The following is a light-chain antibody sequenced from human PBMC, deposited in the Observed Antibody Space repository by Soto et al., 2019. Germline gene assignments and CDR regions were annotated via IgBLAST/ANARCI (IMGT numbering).Light chain of an antibody. CDR2: EVS. CDR3: NSYTRSSTVV. V-gene: IGLV2-8*01. Sequence: QSALTQPPSASGSPGQSVTISCTGTSSDVGGYNYVSWYQQHPGKAPKLMIYEVSKRPSGVPDRFSGSKSGNTASLTVSGLQAEDEADYYCNSYTRSSTVVFGGGTKLTVL. CDR1: SSDVGGYNY. J-gene: IGLJ2*01.